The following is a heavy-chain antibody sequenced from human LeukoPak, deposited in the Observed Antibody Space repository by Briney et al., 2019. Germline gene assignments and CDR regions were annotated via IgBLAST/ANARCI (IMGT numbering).Heavy chain of an antibody. CDR1: GFTFSSYG. V-gene: IGHV3-33*06. J-gene: IGHJ6*03. CDR2: IWYDGSNK. CDR3: AKGGDTYDFWSGYYTGRHYYYYMDV. Sequence: PGRSLRLSCAASGFTFSSYGMHRVRQAPGKGLEWVAVIWYDGSNKYYADSVKGRFTISRDNSRNTLYLQMNSRRAEDTAVYYCAKGGDTYDFWSGYYTGRHYYYYMDVWGKGTTVTVSS. D-gene: IGHD3-3*01.